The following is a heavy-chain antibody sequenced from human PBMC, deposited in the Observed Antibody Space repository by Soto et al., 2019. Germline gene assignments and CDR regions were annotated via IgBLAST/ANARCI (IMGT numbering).Heavy chain of an antibody. Sequence: GGSLRLSCAASGFTFGDDAMHWVRQAPGKGLEWVSGISWNSGSIGYADSVKGRFTISRDNAKNSLYLQMNSLRAEDTALYYCVRSLERVDYWGQGTLVTVSS. V-gene: IGHV3-9*01. J-gene: IGHJ4*02. CDR3: VRSLERVDY. CDR1: GFTFGDDA. D-gene: IGHD1-1*01. CDR2: ISWNSGSI.